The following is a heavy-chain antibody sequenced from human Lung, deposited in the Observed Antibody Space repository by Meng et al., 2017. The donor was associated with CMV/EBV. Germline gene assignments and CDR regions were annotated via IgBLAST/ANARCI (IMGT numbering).Heavy chain of an antibody. CDR2: MNPNSGNT. J-gene: IGHJ6*02. Sequence: ASVNVSCKASGYSFIPDYINLVRQAAGQRPEWMGWMNPNSGNTGYAQKFQGRVTMTRNVSTRTAYMELTSLRSEDTAVYYCARSLVHSAMDVWGQGTVVTVSS. CDR3: ARSLVHSAMDV. D-gene: IGHD3-16*01. V-gene: IGHV1-8*01. CDR1: GYSFIPDY.